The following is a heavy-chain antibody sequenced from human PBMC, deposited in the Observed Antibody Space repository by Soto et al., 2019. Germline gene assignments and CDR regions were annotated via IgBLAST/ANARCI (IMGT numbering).Heavy chain of an antibody. CDR3: ARARRYSSSCATGGPCYYFDY. Sequence: SETLSLTCTVSGGSISSYYWSWIRQPPGKGLEWLGYIYYSGSTNYNPSLKSRVTISVDTSKNQFSLKLSSVTAADTAVYYCARARRYSSSCATGGPCYYFDYWGQGTLVTVSS. CDR1: GGSISSYY. J-gene: IGHJ4*02. V-gene: IGHV4-59*01. D-gene: IGHD6-13*01. CDR2: IYYSGST.